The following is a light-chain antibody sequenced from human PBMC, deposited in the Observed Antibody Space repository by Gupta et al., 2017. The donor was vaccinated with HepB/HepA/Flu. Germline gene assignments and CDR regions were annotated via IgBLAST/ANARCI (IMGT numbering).Light chain of an antibody. CDR2: KAS. V-gene: IGKV1-5*03. CDR3: QQYNSYSRT. Sequence: DSQMTQSPSTLSASVGDRVTITCRASQSISSWLAWYQQKPGKAPKLLIYKASSLESGVPSRFSGSGSGTEFTLTISNLQPDDFATYYCQQYNSYSRTFGQGTKVEIK. CDR1: QSISSW. J-gene: IGKJ1*01.